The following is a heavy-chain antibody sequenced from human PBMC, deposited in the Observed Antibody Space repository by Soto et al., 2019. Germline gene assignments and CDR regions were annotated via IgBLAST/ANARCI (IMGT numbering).Heavy chain of an antibody. CDR3: ARQLQWLSSGNAY. CDR1: GFTFSSYG. J-gene: IGHJ4*02. CDR2: IWYDGSNK. Sequence: QVQLVEYGGAVVQPGRSLRLASAASGFTFSSYGVYWCRQDPVKGLEWVEFIWYDGSNKYYTDSAKSRFTMSRDNSKNTLYLKMNSLRAEDTAVYYCARQLQWLSSGNAYWGQGPLVTVSS. D-gene: IGHD6-19*01. V-gene: IGHV3-33*01.